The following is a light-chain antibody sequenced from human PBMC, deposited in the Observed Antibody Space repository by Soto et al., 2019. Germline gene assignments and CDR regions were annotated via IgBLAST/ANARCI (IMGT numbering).Light chain of an antibody. CDR1: QSVSNF. J-gene: IGKJ1*01. Sequence: EVVLTQSPATLSLSPGERATLSCRASQSVSNFLAWYQQKPGQAPRPLIYDTSDRATGLPARFSGSGSGTDFTLTISSLEPEDFAVFYCQQRSIWPWTFGQGTKVDIK. V-gene: IGKV3-11*01. CDR2: DTS. CDR3: QQRSIWPWT.